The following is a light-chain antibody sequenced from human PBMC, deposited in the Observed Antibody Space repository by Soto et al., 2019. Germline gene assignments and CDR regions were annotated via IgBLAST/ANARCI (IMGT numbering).Light chain of an antibody. V-gene: IGKV1-6*01. CDR2: AAS. Sequence: ATQMTQSPSSLSASVGDRITITCRASRDIGSDLSWYKQKPGKAPTLLIYAASNLQSGVPSRFSGSRSGTEFTLTVSSLKPADFATYYCLQDINYPWTFGQGTKVDIK. CDR1: RDIGSD. CDR3: LQDINYPWT. J-gene: IGKJ1*01.